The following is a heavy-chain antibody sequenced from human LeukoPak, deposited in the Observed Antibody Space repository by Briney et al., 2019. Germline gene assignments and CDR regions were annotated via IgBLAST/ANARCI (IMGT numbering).Heavy chain of an antibody. CDR2: IYTRGSS. CDR1: GGSISSGSYY. J-gene: IGHJ4*02. Sequence: SETLSLTCTVSGGSISSGSYYWSWIRQPAAGKGLEWIGRIYTRGSSNYNPSLKSRVTISVDTSKNQFSLKLSSVTAADTAVYYCARIRFLEGVDYWGQGTLVTVSS. D-gene: IGHD3-3*01. V-gene: IGHV4-61*02. CDR3: ARIRFLEGVDY.